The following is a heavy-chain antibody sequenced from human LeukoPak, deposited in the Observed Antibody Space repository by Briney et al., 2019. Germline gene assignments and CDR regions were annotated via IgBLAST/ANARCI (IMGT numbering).Heavy chain of an antibody. Sequence: GGSLRLSCIASGFTLSSYEMSWIRQAPGKGLEWVSSVDYSGGDTHYADSVMGRFTISRDNSKNTLYLQLNSLSADDTAVYYCARDRWPAAAWFDPWGQGTLVTVSS. V-gene: IGHV3-23*01. CDR2: VDYSGGDT. CDR1: GFTLSSYE. J-gene: IGHJ5*02. D-gene: IGHD6-13*01. CDR3: ARDRWPAAAWFDP.